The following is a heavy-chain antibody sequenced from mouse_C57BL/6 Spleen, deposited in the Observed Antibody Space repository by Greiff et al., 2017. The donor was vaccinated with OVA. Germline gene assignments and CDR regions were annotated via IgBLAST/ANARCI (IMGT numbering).Heavy chain of an antibody. V-gene: IGHV3-6*01. CDR3: ARENYYGRRYFDV. Sequence: VQLKESGPGLVKPSQSLSLTCSVTGYSITSGYYWNWIRPPPGNKQEWVGYISYDGSNNYNPSLKNRISITRDTSKNLFFLKLNSVTTEDTATYYGARENYYGRRYFDVWGTGTTVTVSS. CDR1: GYSITSGYY. D-gene: IGHD1-1*01. CDR2: ISYDGSN. J-gene: IGHJ1*03.